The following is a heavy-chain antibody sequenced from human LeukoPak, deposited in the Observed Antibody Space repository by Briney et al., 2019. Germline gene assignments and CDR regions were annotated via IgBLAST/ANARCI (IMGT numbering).Heavy chain of an antibody. Sequence: SETLSLTCTVSGGSISSSSYYWGWIRQPPGKGLEWIGSIYYSGSTYYNPSLKSRVTISVDTSKNQFSLKLSSVTAADTAVYYCARDALGGYDSSGYRDAFDSWGQGTMVTVSS. CDR2: IYYSGST. V-gene: IGHV4-39*02. CDR1: GGSISSSSYY. CDR3: ARDALGGYDSSGYRDAFDS. D-gene: IGHD3-22*01. J-gene: IGHJ3*02.